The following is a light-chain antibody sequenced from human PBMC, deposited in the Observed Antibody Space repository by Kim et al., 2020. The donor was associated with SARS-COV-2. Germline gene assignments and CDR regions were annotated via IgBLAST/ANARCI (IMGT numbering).Light chain of an antibody. J-gene: IGLJ7*01. Sequence: GQRVTLSCTGRASNIGGNYVFWYQQVPPTAPKLLIFRDNLRPSGVPDRFSGSKSGTSASLAISGLRSEDDGDFYCASWDDSLSGMVFGGGTQLTVL. CDR2: RDN. V-gene: IGLV1-47*01. CDR3: ASWDDSLSGMV. CDR1: ASNIGGNY.